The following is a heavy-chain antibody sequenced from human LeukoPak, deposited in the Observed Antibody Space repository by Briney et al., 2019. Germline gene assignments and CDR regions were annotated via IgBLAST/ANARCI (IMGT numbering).Heavy chain of an antibody. V-gene: IGHV3-21*01. CDR1: GFTLTSST. CDR2: ISSGGTFV. D-gene: IGHD2/OR15-2a*01. CDR3: ATIGCAGEYCARAGRALAGY. J-gene: IGHJ4*01. Sequence: GGSLRLSCTVSGFTLTSSTLHWVRQAPGKELEWVSSISSGGTFVFYADSVPGRFTISRDNAGKYLQLTMDSLRAEDTAVYYCATIGCAGEYCARAGRALAGYWGHRTLLSVSS.